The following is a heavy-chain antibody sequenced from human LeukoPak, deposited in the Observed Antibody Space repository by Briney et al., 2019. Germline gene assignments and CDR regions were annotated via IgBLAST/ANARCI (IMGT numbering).Heavy chain of an antibody. J-gene: IGHJ3*02. Sequence: SETLSLTCTVSGGSISSYYWSWIRQPPGKGLEWIGYIYYSGSTNYNPSLKSRVTTSVDTSKNQFSLKLSSVTAADTAVYYCARQELWFVSKPAAFDIWGQGTMVTVSS. D-gene: IGHD3-16*02. CDR3: ARQELWFVSKPAAFDI. CDR2: IYYSGST. CDR1: GGSISSYY. V-gene: IGHV4-59*08.